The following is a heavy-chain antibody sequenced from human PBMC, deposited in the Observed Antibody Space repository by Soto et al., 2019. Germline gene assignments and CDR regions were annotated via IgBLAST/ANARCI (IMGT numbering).Heavy chain of an antibody. Sequence: ASVKVSCKASGGTFSSNAISWVRQAPGQGLEWMGGIIPIFGTANYAQKFQGRVTITADESTTTAYMELSSLRSEDTAVYYCAASPGEAAGVISYWGRGTLVTVSS. CDR2: IIPIFGTA. J-gene: IGHJ4*01. D-gene: IGHD3-10*01. V-gene: IGHV1-69*13. CDR3: AASPGEAAGVISY. CDR1: GGTFSSNA.